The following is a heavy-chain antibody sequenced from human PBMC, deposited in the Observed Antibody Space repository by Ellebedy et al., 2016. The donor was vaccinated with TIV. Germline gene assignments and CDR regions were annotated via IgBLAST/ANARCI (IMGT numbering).Heavy chain of an antibody. CDR3: AKGGVRGPGFYFYMDV. V-gene: IGHV3-30*18. Sequence: GGSLRLXXAASGFTFSNFGMHWVRQAPGKGLEWVAVVSYDGSNEYYADSVRGRFTISRDNSKNTLYLLMNSLGVEDTAVYYCAKGGVRGPGFYFYMDVWGKGTTVTVSS. J-gene: IGHJ6*03. CDR2: VSYDGSNE. D-gene: IGHD2/OR15-2a*01. CDR1: GFTFSNFG.